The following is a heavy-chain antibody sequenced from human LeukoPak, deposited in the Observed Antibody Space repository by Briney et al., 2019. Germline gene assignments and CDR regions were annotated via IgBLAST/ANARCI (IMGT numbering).Heavy chain of an antibody. J-gene: IGHJ4*02. V-gene: IGHV4-59*01. CDR1: GGSISSYY. Sequence: PSETLSLTCTVSGGSISSYYWSWIRQPPGKGLEWIGYIYYSGSTNYNPSLKSRVTISVDTSKNQFSLKLSSVTAADTAVYYCARAVDDSSGYYYVLGGEYDYWGQGTLVTVSS. CDR3: ARAVDDSSGYYYVLGGEYDY. CDR2: IYYSGST. D-gene: IGHD3-22*01.